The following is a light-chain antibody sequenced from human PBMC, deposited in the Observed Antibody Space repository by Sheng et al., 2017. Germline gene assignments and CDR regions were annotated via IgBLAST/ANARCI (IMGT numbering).Light chain of an antibody. V-gene: IGLV3-27*01. J-gene: IGLJ3*02. CDR3: YSTSDANWV. Sequence: SYELTQPSSVSVSPGQTARISCSGDVLRRRYARWFQRKAGQAPVVVIFKDKDRPSGISERISGSSSGGTATLTISGAQFDDEADYYCYSTSDANWVFGGGTKLDRP. CDR1: VLRRRY. CDR2: KDK.